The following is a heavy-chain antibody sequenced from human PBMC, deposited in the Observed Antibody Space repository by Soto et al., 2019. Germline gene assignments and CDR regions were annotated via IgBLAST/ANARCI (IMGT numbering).Heavy chain of an antibody. CDR1: GGSFSGYY. Sequence: SETLSLTCADYGGSFSGYYWSWIRQPPGKGLEWIGEINHSGSTNYDPSLKSRVTISVDTSKNQFSLKLSSVTAADTAVYYCARGLWDVVVVAAGAFDIWGQGTMVTVS. D-gene: IGHD2-15*01. V-gene: IGHV4-34*01. J-gene: IGHJ3*02. CDR3: ARGLWDVVVVAAGAFDI. CDR2: INHSGST.